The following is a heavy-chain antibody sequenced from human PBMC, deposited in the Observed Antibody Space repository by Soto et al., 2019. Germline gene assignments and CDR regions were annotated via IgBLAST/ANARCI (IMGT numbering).Heavy chain of an antibody. CDR2: IYYSENT. J-gene: IGHJ4*02. CDR3: ATHPPYGPLDH. CDR1: GGSISSSSNH. V-gene: IGHV4-39*01. D-gene: IGHD4-17*01. Sequence: QLQLQESGPGLVKPSGTLSLTCTVSGGSISSSSNHWGWIRQPPGKGLEWIGNIYYSENTYYNPSLKSRVTISVDTSKNQFSLRLTSVTAADTAVYYCATHPPYGPLDHWGQGTLVTVSS.